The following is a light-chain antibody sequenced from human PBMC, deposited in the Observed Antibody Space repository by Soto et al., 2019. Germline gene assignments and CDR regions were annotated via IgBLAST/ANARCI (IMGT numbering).Light chain of an antibody. J-gene: IGLJ1*01. Sequence: QSALTQPASVSGSPGQSITISCTGTSSDVGGYNYVSWYQQHPGKAPKLMIYEVSNRPSGVPDRFSGSQSGNTASLTVSGLQAEDEADYFCSSYADTNNYVFGTGTKVTVL. CDR2: EVS. CDR3: SSYADTNNYV. CDR1: SSDVGGYNY. V-gene: IGLV2-8*01.